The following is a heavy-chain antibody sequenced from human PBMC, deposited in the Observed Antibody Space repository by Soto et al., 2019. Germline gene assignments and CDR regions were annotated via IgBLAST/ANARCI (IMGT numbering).Heavy chain of an antibody. V-gene: IGHV1-8*01. CDR1: GYTFTRYD. Sequence: QVQLVQSGAEVKKPGASVKVSCNASGYTFTRYDINWVRQATGQGLEWMGWMNANSGNTGYAQKFQGRVTMTRNTSKSTAYMELSSLRSEDTAVYYCARGDYDYIWGSYRNFDYWGQGTLVTVSS. CDR3: ARGDYDYIWGSYRNFDY. CDR2: MNANSGNT. D-gene: IGHD3-16*02. J-gene: IGHJ4*02.